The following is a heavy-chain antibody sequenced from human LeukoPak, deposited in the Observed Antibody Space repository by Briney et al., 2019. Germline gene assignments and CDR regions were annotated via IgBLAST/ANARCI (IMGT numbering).Heavy chain of an antibody. J-gene: IGHJ3*02. V-gene: IGHV1-69*04. CDR2: IIPILGIA. CDR1: GGTFSSYA. CDR3: AMSFTDHDAFDI. Sequence: SVKVSCKASGGTFSSYAISWVRQAPGQGLEWMGRIIPILGIANYAQRFQGRVTITADKSTSTAYMELSSLRSEDTAAYYCAMSFTDHDAFDIWGQGTMVTVSS.